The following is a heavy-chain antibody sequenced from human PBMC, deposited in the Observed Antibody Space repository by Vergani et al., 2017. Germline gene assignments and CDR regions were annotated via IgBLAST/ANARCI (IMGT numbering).Heavy chain of an antibody. CDR3: TTGPWDECGSATDY. J-gene: IGHJ4*02. D-gene: IGHD1-26*01. V-gene: IGHV3-15*01. CDR1: GFTFSNAW. CDR2: IKSKTDGGTT. Sequence: EVQLVESGGGLVKPGGSLRLSCAASGFTFSNAWMSWVRQAPGKGLEWVGRIKSKTDGGTTDYAAPVKGRFTISRDDSKNTLYLQMNSRKTEDTAVYYGTTGPWDECGSATDYWGQGTLVTVSS.